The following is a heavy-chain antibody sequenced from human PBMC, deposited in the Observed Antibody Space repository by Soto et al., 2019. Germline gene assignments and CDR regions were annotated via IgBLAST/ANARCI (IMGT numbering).Heavy chain of an antibody. D-gene: IGHD3-22*01. CDR1: XGTFSSYA. J-gene: IGHJ5*02. V-gene: IGHV1-69*13. Sequence: SVKVSCXAXXGTFSSYAIRWGRQAPGQGLEWMGGIIPIFGTANHAQKFQGRVTITADESTSTAYMELSSLRSEDTAVYYCARERITYYYDSSGPRWFDPWGQGTLVTVSS. CDR2: IIPIFGTA. CDR3: ARERITYYYDSSGPRWFDP.